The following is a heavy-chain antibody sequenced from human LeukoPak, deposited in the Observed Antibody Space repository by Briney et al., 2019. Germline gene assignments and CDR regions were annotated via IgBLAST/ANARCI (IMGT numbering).Heavy chain of an antibody. CDR2: LSGSGLST. Sequence: GGSLSLSCGASGFTFSSYAMSWVRQAPGKGLQWVSALSGSGLSTYYADSVKGRFTISRDNSKNTLYLQMNSLRAEDTAVYYCAKGGESSSWLFDYWGQGTLVPVSS. CDR3: AKGGESSSWLFDY. D-gene: IGHD6-13*01. J-gene: IGHJ4*02. V-gene: IGHV3-23*01. CDR1: GFTFSSYA.